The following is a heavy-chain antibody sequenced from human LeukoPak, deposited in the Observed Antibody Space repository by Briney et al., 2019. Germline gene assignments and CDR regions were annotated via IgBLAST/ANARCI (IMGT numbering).Heavy chain of an antibody. CDR2: TNTDGSST. V-gene: IGHV3-74*03. Sequence: PGGSLRLSCAASGVTFSSYWMHWVRQAPGKGLVWVSGTNTDGSSTMYADSVKGRFTIARDNAKNTLSLQMSILRAEDTAVYYCYGANEEHWGQGTLVTVSS. CDR1: GVTFSSYW. J-gene: IGHJ1*01. CDR3: YGANEEH. D-gene: IGHD4-23*01.